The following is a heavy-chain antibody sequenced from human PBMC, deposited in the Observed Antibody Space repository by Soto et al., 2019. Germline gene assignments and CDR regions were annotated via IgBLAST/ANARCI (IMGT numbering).Heavy chain of an antibody. Sequence: QVQLVQSGAEVKKPGSSVKVSCKASGGTFSSYTISWVRQAPGQGLEWMGRIIPILGIANYAQKFQGRVTITADKSTSXAXXELSSLRSEDTAVYYCARDNWHDVLGRRGYNWFDPWGQGTLVTVSS. CDR1: GGTFSSYT. CDR2: IIPILGIA. D-gene: IGHD1-20*01. J-gene: IGHJ5*02. V-gene: IGHV1-69*08. CDR3: ARDNWHDVLGRRGYNWFDP.